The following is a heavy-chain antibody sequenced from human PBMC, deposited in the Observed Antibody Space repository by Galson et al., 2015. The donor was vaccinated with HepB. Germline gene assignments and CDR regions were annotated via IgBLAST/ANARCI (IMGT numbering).Heavy chain of an antibody. J-gene: IGHJ6*02. CDR1: GGSISSSNW. Sequence: ETLSLTCAVSGGSISSSNWWSWVRQPPGKGLEWIGEIYHSGSTNYNPSLKSRVTISVDKSKHQFSLRLSSVTAADTAVYYCARGKIEVGGFLEWLPPPRDYYGMDVWGQGTTVTVSS. CDR3: ARGKIEVGGFLEWLPPPRDYYGMDV. CDR2: IYHSGST. V-gene: IGHV4-4*02. D-gene: IGHD3-3*01.